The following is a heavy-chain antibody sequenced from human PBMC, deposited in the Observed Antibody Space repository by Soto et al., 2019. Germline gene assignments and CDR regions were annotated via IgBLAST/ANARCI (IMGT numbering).Heavy chain of an antibody. CDR2: ISSSSSYI. D-gene: IGHD3-3*01. J-gene: IGHJ5*02. V-gene: IGHV3-21*01. Sequence: EVQLVESGGGLVKPGGSLRLSCAASGFTFSSYSMNWVRQAPGKGLEWVSSISSSSSYIYYADSVKGRFTISRDNAKNSLYLQMNSLRAEDTAVYYCARDSATIVGVRNNWFDPWGQGTLVTVSS. CDR1: GFTFSSYS. CDR3: ARDSATIVGVRNNWFDP.